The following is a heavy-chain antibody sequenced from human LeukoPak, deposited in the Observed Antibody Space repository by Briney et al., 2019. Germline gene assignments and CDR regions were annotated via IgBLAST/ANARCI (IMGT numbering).Heavy chain of an antibody. J-gene: IGHJ6*03. CDR3: ARCSPHYDILTYYYYYYMDV. CDR1: GFTFSSYA. D-gene: IGHD3-9*01. CDR2: ISSSSSTI. Sequence: PGGSLRLSCAASGFTFSSYAMTWVRQAPGKGLEWVSYISSSSSTIYYADSVKGRFTISRDNAKNSLYLQMNSLRAEDTAVYYCARCSPHYDILTYYYYYYMDVWGKGTTVTVSS. V-gene: IGHV3-48*01.